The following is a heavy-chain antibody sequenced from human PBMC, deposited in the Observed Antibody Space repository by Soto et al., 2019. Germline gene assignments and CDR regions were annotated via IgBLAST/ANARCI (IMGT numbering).Heavy chain of an antibody. J-gene: IGHJ4*02. CDR2: MNPNSGNT. D-gene: IGHD3-10*01. Sequence: GASVKVSCKASGYTFTSYDINCVRQATGQGLEWMGWMNPNSGNTGYAQKFQGRVTMTRNTSISTAYMELSSLRSEDTAVYYCSRVDPGETSPFDHWGQGTPVTVSS. CDR1: GYTFTSYD. CDR3: SRVDPGETSPFDH. V-gene: IGHV1-8*01.